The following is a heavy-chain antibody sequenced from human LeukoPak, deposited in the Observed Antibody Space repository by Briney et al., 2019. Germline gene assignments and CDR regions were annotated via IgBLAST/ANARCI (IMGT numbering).Heavy chain of an antibody. Sequence: SVKVSCKASGGTFSSYAISWVRQAPGQGLEWMGRIIPIFGTANYAQKFQGRVTITTDESTSTAYMGLSGLRSEDTAVYYCARDFFKRSITSWGQGTLVTVSS. D-gene: IGHD5-12*01. CDR2: IIPIFGTA. CDR3: ARDFFKRSITS. CDR1: GGTFSSYA. V-gene: IGHV1-69*05. J-gene: IGHJ5*02.